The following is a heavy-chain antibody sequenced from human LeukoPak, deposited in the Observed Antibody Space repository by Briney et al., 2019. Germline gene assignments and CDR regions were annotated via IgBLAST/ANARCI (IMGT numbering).Heavy chain of an antibody. CDR3: ATSESQTRFDY. V-gene: IGHV5-51*01. CDR1: GYSFTSYW. CDR2: IYPGDSDT. D-gene: IGHD1/OR15-1a*01. Sequence: RGESLKISCKGSGYSFTSYWIGWVRQMPGKGLEWMGIIYPGDSDTRYSPSLQGQVTISADKSINTAYLRWSSLKASDTAMYYCATSESQTRFDYWGQGTLVTVSS. J-gene: IGHJ4*02.